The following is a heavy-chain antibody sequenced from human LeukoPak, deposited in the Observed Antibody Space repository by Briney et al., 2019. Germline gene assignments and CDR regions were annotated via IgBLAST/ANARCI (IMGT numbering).Heavy chain of an antibody. J-gene: IGHJ4*01. Sequence: SVKVSCKASGGTFSSYAISWVRQAPGQGLEWMGGIIPIFGTANYAQKFQSRVTITTDESMSTAYMELSSLRSEDTAVYYCAREKPGAAGYYYDSSGYPMGYWGQGTLVTVSS. CDR2: IIPIFGTA. CDR1: GGTFSSYA. V-gene: IGHV1-69*05. CDR3: AREKPGAAGYYYDSSGYPMGY. D-gene: IGHD3-22*01.